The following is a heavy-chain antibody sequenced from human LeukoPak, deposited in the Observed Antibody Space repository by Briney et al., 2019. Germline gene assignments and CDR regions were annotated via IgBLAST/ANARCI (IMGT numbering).Heavy chain of an antibody. D-gene: IGHD3-22*01. CDR1: GFTFSSYA. Sequence: GGSLRLSCAASGFTFSSYAMSWVRQAPGKGLEWVSAISGSGGSTYYADSVKGRFTISRDNSKNTLYLQMNSLRAEDTAVYYCAKDPPRFYDSSGYLVDYWGQGTLVTVSS. J-gene: IGHJ4*02. V-gene: IGHV3-23*01. CDR2: ISGSGGST. CDR3: AKDPPRFYDSSGYLVDY.